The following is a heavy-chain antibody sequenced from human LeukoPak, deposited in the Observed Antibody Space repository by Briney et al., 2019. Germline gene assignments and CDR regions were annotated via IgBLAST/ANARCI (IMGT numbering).Heavy chain of an antibody. CDR1: GYTFTSYD. CDR2: IIPILGIA. CDR3: ARDGSGSYPVYNWFDP. V-gene: IGHV1-69*04. J-gene: IGHJ5*02. Sequence: SVKVSCKASGYTFTSYDISWVRQAPGQGLEWMGRIIPILGIANYAQKFQGRVTITADKSTSTAYMELSSLRSEDTAVYYCARDGSGSYPVYNWFDPWGQGTLVTVSS. D-gene: IGHD3-10*01.